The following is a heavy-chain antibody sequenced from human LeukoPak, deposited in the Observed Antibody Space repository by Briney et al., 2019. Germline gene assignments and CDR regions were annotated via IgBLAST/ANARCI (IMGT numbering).Heavy chain of an antibody. J-gene: IGHJ4*02. CDR3: ARWADIGLDY. CDR2: IYYSGST. V-gene: IGHV4-31*03. CDR1: GASTSSNNYY. Sequence: SETLSLTCSVSGASTSSNNYYWSWIRQHPGKGLEWIGYIYYSGSTYYNPSLKSRVTISVDTSKNQFSLKLSSVTAADTAVYYCARWADIGLDYWGQGTLVTVSS.